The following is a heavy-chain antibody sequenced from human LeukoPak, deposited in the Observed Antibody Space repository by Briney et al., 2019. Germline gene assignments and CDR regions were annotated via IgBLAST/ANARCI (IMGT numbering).Heavy chain of an antibody. J-gene: IGHJ4*02. CDR1: RFTFSSYA. CDR2: ISGSGDGT. V-gene: IGHV3-23*01. D-gene: IGHD6-19*01. CDR3: AKKPAVAGTPLDY. Sequence: GGSLRLSCAASRFTFSSYAMSWVRQAPGKGLEWVSGISGSGDGTYYADSVKGWFTISRDNSKNTLYLQMNSLRAEDTAVYYCAKKPAVAGTPLDYWGQGTLVTVSS.